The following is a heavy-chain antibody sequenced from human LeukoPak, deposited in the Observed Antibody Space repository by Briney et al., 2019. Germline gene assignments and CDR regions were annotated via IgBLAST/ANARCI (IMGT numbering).Heavy chain of an antibody. Sequence: ETLSLTCAVYGGSFSGYYWSWIRQPPGKGLEWIGEINHSGSTNYNPSLKSRVTISVDTSKNQFSLKLSSVTAADTAVYYCARGWVQLWPFDYWGQGTLVTVSS. J-gene: IGHJ4*02. CDR2: INHSGST. D-gene: IGHD5-18*01. CDR1: GGSFSGYY. V-gene: IGHV4-34*01. CDR3: ARGWVQLWPFDY.